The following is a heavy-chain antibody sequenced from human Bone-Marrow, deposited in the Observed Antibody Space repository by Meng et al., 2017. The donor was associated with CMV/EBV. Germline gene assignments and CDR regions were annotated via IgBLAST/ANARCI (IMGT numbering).Heavy chain of an antibody. CDR1: GFTFSSYA. Sequence: GGSLRLSCAASGFTFSSYAMHWVRQAPGKGLEWVAVISYDGSNKYDADSVKGRFTISRDNSKNTLYLQMNSLRAEDTVVYYCARKSSGYSYDHWGQGTLVTVSS. D-gene: IGHD5-18*01. J-gene: IGHJ4*02. CDR3: ARKSSGYSYDH. V-gene: IGHV3-30*04. CDR2: ISYDGSNK.